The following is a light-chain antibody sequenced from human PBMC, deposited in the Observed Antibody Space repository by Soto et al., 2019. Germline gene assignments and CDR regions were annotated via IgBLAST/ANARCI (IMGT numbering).Light chain of an antibody. J-gene: IGKJ1*01. Sequence: DIQMTQSPTTLPASVGDRVTITFRASQSISNWLAWYQQNPGTASKLLIYHDSTLESGVPSRFSGSGSGTEFTLTISSLQPDDFATYYCQQYNSYSFGQGTKV. CDR3: QQYNSYS. CDR2: HDS. CDR1: QSISNW. V-gene: IGKV1-5*01.